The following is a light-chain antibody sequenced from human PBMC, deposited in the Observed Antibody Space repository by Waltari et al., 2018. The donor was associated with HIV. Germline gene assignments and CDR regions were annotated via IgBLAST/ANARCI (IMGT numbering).Light chain of an antibody. V-gene: IGLV1-40*01. Sequence: QSVLTQPPSVSGAPGQRVTISCTGSSSNIGAGSDVHWYQQLPGTAPKLLIHGNINRPSGVPDRFSGSKSGTSASLAITGLQAEDEADYYCQSYDSSLTGVLFGGGTKLTVL. CDR1: SSNIGAGSD. CDR3: QSYDSSLTGVL. CDR2: GNI. J-gene: IGLJ2*01.